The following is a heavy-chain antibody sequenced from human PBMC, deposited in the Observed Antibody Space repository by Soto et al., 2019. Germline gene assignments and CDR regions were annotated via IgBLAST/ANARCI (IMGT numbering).Heavy chain of an antibody. V-gene: IGHV1-46*03. CDR3: ATPARCSGGSCYSGGAFDI. CDR2: INPSGGST. D-gene: IGHD2-15*01. Sequence: ASVKVSCKASGYTFTSYYMHWVRQAPGQGLERMGIINPSGGSTSYAQKFQGRVTMTRDTSTSTVYMELSSLRSEDTAVYYCATPARCSGGSCYSGGAFDIWGQGTMVTVSS. CDR1: GYTFTSYY. J-gene: IGHJ3*02.